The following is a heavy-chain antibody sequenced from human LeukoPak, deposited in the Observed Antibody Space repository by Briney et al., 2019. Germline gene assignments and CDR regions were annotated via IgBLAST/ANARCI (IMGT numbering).Heavy chain of an antibody. Sequence: GRSLRLSCAASGFTFNTYGMHWVRQTPGKGLEWAAFIWYDGSKKYYADSVKGRFTISRDNSKSTLYLQMNSLRAEDTAVYHCARATGELRTYYFDYWGQGTLVTVSS. CDR2: IWYDGSKK. CDR3: ARATGELRTYYFDY. V-gene: IGHV3-33*01. J-gene: IGHJ4*02. D-gene: IGHD1-7*01. CDR1: GFTFNTYG.